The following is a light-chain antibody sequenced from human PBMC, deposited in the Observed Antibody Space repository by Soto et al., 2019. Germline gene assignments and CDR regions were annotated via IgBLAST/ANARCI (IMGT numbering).Light chain of an antibody. CDR3: CSYAGAYTFV. J-gene: IGLJ1*01. CDR2: DVQ. CDR1: SSDVGGYNY. Sequence: QSALTQPRSVSGSPGQSVTISCTGTSSDVGGYNYVSWYQQHPGRAPRVMIYDVQTRPSGVPDRFSDSKSGNTASQTISELQAEDEADYYCCSYAGAYTFVFGTGTKLTVL. V-gene: IGLV2-11*01.